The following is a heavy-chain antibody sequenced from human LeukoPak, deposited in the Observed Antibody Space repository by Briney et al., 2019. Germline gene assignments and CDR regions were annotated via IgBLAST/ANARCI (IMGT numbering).Heavy chain of an antibody. J-gene: IGHJ4*02. V-gene: IGHV4-59*12. Sequence: PSETLSLTCTVSGGSISSYYWSWIRQPPGKGLEWIGYIYYSGSTNYNPSLKSRVTISVDTSKNQFSLKLSSVTAADTAVYYCARAPHYGSGSYLGQPFDYWGQGTLVTVSS. CDR2: IYYSGST. CDR3: ARAPHYGSGSYLGQPFDY. CDR1: GGSISSYY. D-gene: IGHD3-10*01.